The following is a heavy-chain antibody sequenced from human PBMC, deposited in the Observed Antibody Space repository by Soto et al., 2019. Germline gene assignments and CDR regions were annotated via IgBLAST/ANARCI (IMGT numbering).Heavy chain of an antibody. CDR2: MNPNSGNT. J-gene: IGHJ4*02. Sequence: QVQLVQSGAEVKKPGASVKVSCKASGYTFISYDINWVRQATGQGLEWMGWMNPNSGNTGYAHNFQEXXTXTXXTSISTAYMELSGLRSEDTAVYYCTRGGGTYSLDYWGQGTLVTVSA. CDR1: GYTFISYD. D-gene: IGHD1-26*01. CDR3: TRGGGTYSLDY. V-gene: IGHV1-8*01.